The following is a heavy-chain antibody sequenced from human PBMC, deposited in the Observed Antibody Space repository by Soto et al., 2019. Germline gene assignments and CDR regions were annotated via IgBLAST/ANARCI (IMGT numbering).Heavy chain of an antibody. Sequence: QVQLQESGSGLVTPSETLSLTCSVSGASFSVDSYYWVWIRQPPGKGLEWIGNIDYIGDTYYNPSLKSRVTISADTSKSQFSLKVTSVTAADTAMYYCARAAGGVNWYYGLDVWGQGTTVTVSS. CDR2: IDYIGDT. V-gene: IGHV4-39*01. J-gene: IGHJ6*02. D-gene: IGHD6-25*01. CDR1: GASFSVDSYY. CDR3: ARAAGGVNWYYGLDV.